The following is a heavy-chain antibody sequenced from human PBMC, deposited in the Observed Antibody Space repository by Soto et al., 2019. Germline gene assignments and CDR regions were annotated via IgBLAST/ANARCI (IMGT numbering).Heavy chain of an antibody. J-gene: IGHJ5*02. CDR2: ISVYSGST. D-gene: IGHD3-16*01. CDR1: GHTLSSDG. Sequence: ASVKGSCKASGHTLSSDGVSWVRQAPGQGLEWMGWISVYSGSTTYAQKFQGRVTMTTDTSTTTVYMELRSLRSDDTAVYYCARDQGGTGLDPWGQGTLVTVSS. CDR3: ARDQGGTGLDP. V-gene: IGHV1-18*01.